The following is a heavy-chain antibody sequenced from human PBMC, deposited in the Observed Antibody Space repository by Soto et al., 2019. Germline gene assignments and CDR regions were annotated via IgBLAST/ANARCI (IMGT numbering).Heavy chain of an antibody. CDR2: MNPNSGKT. Sequence: GASVKVSCKASGYSFTSYDINWVRQATGQGIEWMGWMNPNSGKTGYAQKFQGRVNMTRDTSISTAYMELNSLRYEDAAVYFCARVPVHFSGEVCYSSYFVF. V-gene: IGHV1-8*01. CDR1: GYSFTSYD. J-gene: IGHJ4*01. D-gene: IGHD2-15*01. CDR3: ARVPVHFSGEVCYSSYFVF.